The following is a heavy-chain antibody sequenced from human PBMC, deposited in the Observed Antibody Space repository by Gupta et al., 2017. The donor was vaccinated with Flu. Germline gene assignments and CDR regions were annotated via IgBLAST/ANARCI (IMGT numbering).Heavy chain of an antibody. CDR1: GFTFSTYS. Sequence: EVQLVESGGGLVQPGGSLRLSCASSGFTFSTYSTNWVRQAPGKGLEWVSYISSSSSTIYYADSVKGRFTISRDNAKNSLYLQMNSLRDEDTAVYYCARESYGSGRYDDYYFDYWGQGTLVTGSS. D-gene: IGHD3-10*01. CDR2: ISSSSSTI. V-gene: IGHV3-48*02. CDR3: ARESYGSGRYDDYYFDY. J-gene: IGHJ4*02.